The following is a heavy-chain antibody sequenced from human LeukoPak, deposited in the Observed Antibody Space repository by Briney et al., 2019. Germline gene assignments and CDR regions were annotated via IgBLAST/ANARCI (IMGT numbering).Heavy chain of an antibody. Sequence: GGSLRLSCAASGFTLSSYGMHWVRQAPGKGLEWVAFIRYDGSNKYYADSVKGRFTISRDNSKNTLYLQMNSLRAEDTAVYYCAKDRVYYDSSGYYFDYWGQGTLVTVSS. V-gene: IGHV3-30*02. CDR3: AKDRVYYDSSGYYFDY. CDR2: IRYDGSNK. CDR1: GFTLSSYG. D-gene: IGHD3-22*01. J-gene: IGHJ4*02.